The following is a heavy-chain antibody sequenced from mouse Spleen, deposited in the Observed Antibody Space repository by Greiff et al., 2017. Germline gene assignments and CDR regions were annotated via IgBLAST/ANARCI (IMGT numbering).Heavy chain of an antibody. CDR2: INPSNGGT. Sequence: QVQLKESGAELVKPGASVKLSCKASGYTFTSYYMYWVKQRPGQGLEWIGEINPSNGGTNFNEKFKSKATLTVDKSSSTAYMQLSSLTSEDSAVYYCTRRGIDYYGPPFAYWGQGTLVTVSA. D-gene: IGHD1-1*01. J-gene: IGHJ3*01. CDR1: GYTFTSYY. V-gene: IGHV1S81*02. CDR3: TRRGIDYYGPPFAY.